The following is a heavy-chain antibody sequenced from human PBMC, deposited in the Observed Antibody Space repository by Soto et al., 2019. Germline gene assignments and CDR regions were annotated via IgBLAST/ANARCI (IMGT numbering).Heavy chain of an antibody. CDR2: IIPMFATT. V-gene: IGHV1-69*12. D-gene: IGHD3-22*01. CDR3: ARARISMIVGGAYYYAMDA. CDR1: AGTFSSYA. Sequence: QVQLVQSGAEVKKPGSSVKLSCKASAGTFSSYAMNWVRQAPGQGLEWMGGIIPMFATTNYAQKFQGRVAITADETGRTAYMELSSLRSDDTAVYYCARARISMIVGGAYYYAMDAWGQGTAVTVSS. J-gene: IGHJ6*02.